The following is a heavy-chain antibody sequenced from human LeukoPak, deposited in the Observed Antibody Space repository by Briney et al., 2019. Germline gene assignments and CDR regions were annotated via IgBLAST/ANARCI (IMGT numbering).Heavy chain of an antibody. CDR2: IIPIFGTA. V-gene: IGHV1-69*13. Sequence: GASVKVSSKASGYTFSSYGISWVRQAPGQGLEWMGGIIPIFGTANYAQKFQSRVTITADESTSTAYMELSSLRSEDTAVYYCARDGGYSYGLSPHFDYWGQGTLVTVSS. CDR1: GYTFSSYG. D-gene: IGHD5-18*01. J-gene: IGHJ4*02. CDR3: ARDGGYSYGLSPHFDY.